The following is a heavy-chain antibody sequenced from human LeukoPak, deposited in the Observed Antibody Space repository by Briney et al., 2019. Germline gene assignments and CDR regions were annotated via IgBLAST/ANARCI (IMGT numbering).Heavy chain of an antibody. CDR1: GGSISSSTYY. CDR2: IYYSGST. V-gene: IGHV4-39*01. J-gene: IGHJ4*02. Sequence: SETLSLTCSVSGGSISSSTYYWGWIRQPPRKGLEWIGSIYYSGSTHYNPSLKSRVTISVDTSKNQYSLKLSSVTAADTAVYNCARPDRRYIWNWYFDYWGQGTLVTVSS. D-gene: IGHD1-1*01. CDR3: ARPDRRYIWNWYFDY.